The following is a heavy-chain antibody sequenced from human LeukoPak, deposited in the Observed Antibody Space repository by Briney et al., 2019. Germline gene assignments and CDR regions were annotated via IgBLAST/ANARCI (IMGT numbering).Heavy chain of an antibody. CDR2: IYYSGTT. Sequence: SETLSLTCTVSGGSISNYYWSWIRQPPGKGLEWIGYIYYSGTTNYNPSLRSRVTIPVDTSKNQFSMKVSSVTAADTAVYYCARGPDSGSYPLWGQGTLVTVSS. J-gene: IGHJ4*02. CDR3: ARGPDSGSYPL. V-gene: IGHV4-59*01. D-gene: IGHD1-26*01. CDR1: GGSISNYY.